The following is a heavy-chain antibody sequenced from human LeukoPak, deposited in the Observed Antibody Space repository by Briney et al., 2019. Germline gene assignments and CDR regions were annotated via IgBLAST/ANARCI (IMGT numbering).Heavy chain of an antibody. D-gene: IGHD3-3*01. Sequence: WMGWMNPNSGNTGYAQKFQGRVTMTRNTSISTAYMELSSLRSEDTAVYYCARVFADPNWFDPWGQGTLVTVSS. J-gene: IGHJ5*02. CDR3: ARVFADPNWFDP. V-gene: IGHV1-8*01. CDR2: MNPNSGNT.